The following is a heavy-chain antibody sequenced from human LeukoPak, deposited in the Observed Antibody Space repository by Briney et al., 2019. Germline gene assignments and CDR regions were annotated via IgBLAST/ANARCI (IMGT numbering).Heavy chain of an antibody. CDR2: ISAYNGNT. CDR3: ARDAIAVADDDGNWFDP. D-gene: IGHD6-19*01. J-gene: IGHJ5*02. V-gene: IGHV1-18*01. Sequence: ASVKVSCKASGYTFNSYGISWVRQAPGQGLEWMGWISAYNGNTNYTQKFQGRVTMTTDTSTSTAYMELRSLGSDDTAVYYCARDAIAVADDDGNWFDPWGQGTLVTVSS. CDR1: GYTFNSYG.